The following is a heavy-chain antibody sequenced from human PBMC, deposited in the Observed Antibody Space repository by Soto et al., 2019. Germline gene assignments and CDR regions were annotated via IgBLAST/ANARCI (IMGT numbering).Heavy chain of an antibody. CDR3: AAAVVVGAWVAA. D-gene: IGHD2-15*01. Sequence: PGGSLRLSCATSGFTFPHFAMTWVRQAPGKGLEWVSTISGSGDRTYYADSVKGRFTISRDNSKDTLYLQMNSVKTEDTAVYYCAAAVVVGAWVAAWGQGTLVTVSS. V-gene: IGHV3-23*01. J-gene: IGHJ1*01. CDR1: GFTFPHFA. CDR2: ISGSGDRT.